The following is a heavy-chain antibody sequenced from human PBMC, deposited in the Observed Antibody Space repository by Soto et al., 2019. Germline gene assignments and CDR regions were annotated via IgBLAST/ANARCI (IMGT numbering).Heavy chain of an antibody. CDR3: TRETGYSYGYT. Sequence: QVQLVQSGAEVKKPGASVKVSCKASGYTFTSYALHWVSQAPGQRLEWMGWIHAGNGYTKYSQKFQGKVTITRDTSASTADMGLSSLRSEDTAVYYCTRETGYSYGYTWGQGALVTVAS. CDR2: IHAGNGYT. V-gene: IGHV1-3*01. D-gene: IGHD5-18*01. J-gene: IGHJ5*02. CDR1: GYTFTSYA.